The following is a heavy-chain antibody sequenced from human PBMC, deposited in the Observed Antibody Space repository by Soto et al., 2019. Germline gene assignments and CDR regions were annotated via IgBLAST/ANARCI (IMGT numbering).Heavy chain of an antibody. D-gene: IGHD6-25*01. J-gene: IGHJ4*02. CDR2: IKEDGSEE. Sequence: EVQLVESGGGLVQPGGSLRLSCAASGLTFSSSWMSWARQAPGKGLQWVANIKEDGSEEYYLDSVMGRFTISRDNAKNSLYLQMNSLTAEDTAVYYCARDLGYQTLDYWGQGTRVTVSS. CDR1: GLTFSSSW. V-gene: IGHV3-7*01. CDR3: ARDLGYQTLDY.